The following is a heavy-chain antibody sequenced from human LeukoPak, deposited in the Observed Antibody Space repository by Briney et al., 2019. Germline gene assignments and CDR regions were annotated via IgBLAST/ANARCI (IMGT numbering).Heavy chain of an antibody. CDR2: IYHSGST. Sequence: SQTLSPTCAVSGGSISSGGYSWSWIRQPPGKGLEWIGYIYHSGSTYYNPSLKSRVTISVDRSKNQFSLKLSSVTAADTAVYYCARDSGGVGHFDYWGQGTLVTVSS. CDR1: GGSISSGGYS. V-gene: IGHV4-30-2*01. D-gene: IGHD3-10*01. J-gene: IGHJ4*02. CDR3: ARDSGGVGHFDY.